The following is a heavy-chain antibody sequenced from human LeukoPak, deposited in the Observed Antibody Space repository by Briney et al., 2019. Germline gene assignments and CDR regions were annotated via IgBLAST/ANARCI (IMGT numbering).Heavy chain of an antibody. V-gene: IGHV3-21*01. CDR1: GFTFSSYS. CDR3: ARELAAEKDFDY. D-gene: IGHD6-13*01. Sequence: PGGSLRLSCAASGFTFSSYSMNWVRQAPGKGLEWVSSISSSSSYIYYADSVKGRFTISRDNAKNSPYLQMNSLRAEDTAVYYCARELAAEKDFDYWGQGTLVTVSS. CDR2: ISSSSSYI. J-gene: IGHJ4*02.